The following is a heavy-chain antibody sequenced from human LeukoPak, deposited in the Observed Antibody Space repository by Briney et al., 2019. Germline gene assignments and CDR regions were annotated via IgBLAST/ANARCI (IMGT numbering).Heavy chain of an antibody. J-gene: IGHJ4*02. CDR3: VRESLSGGGDY. V-gene: IGHV3-7*05. CDR1: GSTFSRYW. D-gene: IGHD3-10*01. Sequence: GGSLRLSCAASGSTFSRYWMIWVRQAPGKGLEWVANIKEDGSEKYYVDSVKGRFIISRDNAKNSVFLQMNSLRAEDTAVYYCVRESLSGGGDYWGQGTLVTVSS. CDR2: IKEDGSEK.